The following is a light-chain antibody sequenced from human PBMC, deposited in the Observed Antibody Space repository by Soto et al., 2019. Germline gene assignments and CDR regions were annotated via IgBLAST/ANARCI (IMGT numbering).Light chain of an antibody. CDR2: AAS. Sequence: AIRMTQSPSSLSASTGDRVTITCRASQGISSYLAWYQQKPGKAPKLLIYAASTLQSGVPSRFSGSGSGTDFTLIISCLQSEDFATYYCQQYYSYPPFTFGPGTKVDIK. CDR3: QQYYSYPPFT. CDR1: QGISSY. J-gene: IGKJ3*01. V-gene: IGKV1-8*01.